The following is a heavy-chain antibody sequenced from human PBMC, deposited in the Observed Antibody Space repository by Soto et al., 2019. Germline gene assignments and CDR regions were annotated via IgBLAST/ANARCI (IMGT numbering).Heavy chain of an antibody. CDR3: ARGDGSGNYYFAFDI. D-gene: IGHD3-10*01. Sequence: GGSLRLSCAASGFTFSSYGMHWVRQAPGKGLEWVAVIWYDGSNKYYADSVKGRFTISRDNSKNTLYLQMNSLRAEDTAVYYCARGDGSGNYYFAFDIWGQGTMVTVSS. J-gene: IGHJ3*02. V-gene: IGHV3-33*01. CDR2: IWYDGSNK. CDR1: GFTFSSYG.